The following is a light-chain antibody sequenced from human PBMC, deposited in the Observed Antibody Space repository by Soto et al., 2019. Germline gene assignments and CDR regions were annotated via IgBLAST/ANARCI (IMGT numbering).Light chain of an antibody. V-gene: IGLV2-14*01. CDR3: SSYTSSSTLV. CDR1: SSDVGGYNY. J-gene: IGLJ1*01. Sequence: QSALTQPASVFGSPGQSITISCTGTSSDVGGYNYVSWYQQHPGKAPKLMIYEVSNRPSGVSNRFSGSKSGNTASLTISGLQADDEADYYCSSYTSSSTLVFGTGTKVTVL. CDR2: EVS.